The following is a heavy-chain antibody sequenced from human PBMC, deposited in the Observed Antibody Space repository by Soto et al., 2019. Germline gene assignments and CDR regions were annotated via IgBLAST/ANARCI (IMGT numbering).Heavy chain of an antibody. J-gene: IGHJ6*02. CDR3: ARDILETYGMDV. CDR1: GGTFSSYA. V-gene: IGHV1-69*12. CDR2: IIPIFGTA. D-gene: IGHD1-1*01. Sequence: QVQLVQSGAEVKKPGSSVKVSCKASGGTFSSYAISWVRQARGQGLEWKGGIIPIFGTANYAQKFQGRVTITADESTSTAYMELSSLRSEDTAVYYCARDILETYGMDVWGQGTTVTVSS.